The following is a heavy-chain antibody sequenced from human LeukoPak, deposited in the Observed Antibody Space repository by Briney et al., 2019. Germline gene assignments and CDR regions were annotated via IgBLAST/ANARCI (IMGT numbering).Heavy chain of an antibody. J-gene: IGHJ4*02. D-gene: IGHD5-12*01. CDR1: GFTFSSYW. Sequence: GGSLRLSCAASGFTFSSYWMHWVRQAPGKGLVWVSRINSDGSSTSYADSVKGRFTISRDNAKNTLYLQMNSLRAEDTAVYYCAKDTLGWLQWHIDYWGQGTLVTVSS. CDR3: AKDTLGWLQWHIDY. V-gene: IGHV3-74*01. CDR2: INSDGSST.